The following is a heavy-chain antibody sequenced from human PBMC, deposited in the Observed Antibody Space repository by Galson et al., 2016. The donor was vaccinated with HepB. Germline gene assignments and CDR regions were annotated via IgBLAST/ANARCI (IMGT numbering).Heavy chain of an antibody. CDR2: TSTYSGNT. V-gene: IGHV1-18*01. J-gene: IGHJ4*02. Sequence: SLKVSCKASGYTFTTSGISWVRQAPGQGLEWMGWTSTYSGNTKYAQKFQGGLTLTTDSSTTTAYMELRSLRFDDTALYYCARDVQYRFDSWGQGPLVTVSS. D-gene: IGHD2/OR15-2a*01. CDR3: ARDVQYRFDS. CDR1: GYTFTTSG.